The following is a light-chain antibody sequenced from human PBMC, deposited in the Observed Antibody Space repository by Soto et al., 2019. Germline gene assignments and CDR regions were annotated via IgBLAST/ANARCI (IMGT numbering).Light chain of an antibody. CDR3: QTWGTGIYVV. CDR2: LNSDGSH. CDR1: SGHSSYA. Sequence: QLVLTQSPSASASLGASVKLTCTLSSGHSSYAIAWHQQQPEKGPRYLMKLNSDGSHSKGDGIPDRFSGSSSGAERYLIISSLQSEDEADYYCQTWGTGIYVVFGGGTKVTVL. V-gene: IGLV4-69*01. J-gene: IGLJ2*01.